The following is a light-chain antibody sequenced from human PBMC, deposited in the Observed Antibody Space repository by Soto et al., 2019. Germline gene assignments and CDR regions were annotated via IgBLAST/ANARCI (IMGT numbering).Light chain of an antibody. V-gene: IGLV2-14*03. J-gene: IGLJ2*01. CDR3: SSYTINGVGV. Sequence: QSVLTQPASVSGSPGQSITISCTGTDSDVGGYNYVSWYQHHPGNAPKVMIYDVSNRPSGVPNRFSGSKSGNTASLIISGLQAEDEADYYCSSYTINGVGVFGGGTKLTVL. CDR1: DSDVGGYNY. CDR2: DVS.